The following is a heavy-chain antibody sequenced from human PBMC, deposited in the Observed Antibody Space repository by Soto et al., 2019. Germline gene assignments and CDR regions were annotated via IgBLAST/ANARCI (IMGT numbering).Heavy chain of an antibody. CDR1: GFSLSTSGVG. J-gene: IGHJ4*02. D-gene: IGHD3-16*01. CDR2: IYWDDDK. Sequence: QITLKESGPTLVKPTQTLTLTCTFSGFSLSTSGVGVGWIRQPPGKALEWLALIYWDDDKRYSPSLKSRLTIITDSYKTQVVLKMTNMDPVDTATYYCAHSSKDDYVWGSYWTLDYWGQGTLVTVSS. CDR3: AHSSKDDYVWGSYWTLDY. V-gene: IGHV2-5*02.